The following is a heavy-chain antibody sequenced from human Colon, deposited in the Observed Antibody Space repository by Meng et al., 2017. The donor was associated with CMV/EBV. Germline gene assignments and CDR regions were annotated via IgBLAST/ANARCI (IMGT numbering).Heavy chain of an antibody. V-gene: IGHV3-7*01. D-gene: IGHD3-3*02. CDR2: INQDGSIR. Sequence: GGSLRLSCAASGFNFGFYWMTWVRQAPGKGPELVANINQDGSIRNYLDSVKGRFTISRDNAKASLYLQMNSLRPEDTAVYYCARDPAFSSFDYWGQGTLVT. CDR1: GFNFGFYW. CDR3: ARDPAFSSFDY. J-gene: IGHJ4*02.